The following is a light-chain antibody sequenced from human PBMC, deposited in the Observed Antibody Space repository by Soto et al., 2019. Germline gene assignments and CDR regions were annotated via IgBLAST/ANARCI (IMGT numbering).Light chain of an antibody. V-gene: IGKV1-39*01. CDR1: QSIARY. CDR3: QQAYRFPIT. J-gene: IGKJ4*01. Sequence: DIQMTQSPSSLSASVGDRVTITCRASQSIARYLNWYQQKPVQGPRLLIYAASSLLSGVPSRFSGSGSGTDFTLTINSLQDEDIATYYCQQAYRFPITFGGGTKVDI. CDR2: AAS.